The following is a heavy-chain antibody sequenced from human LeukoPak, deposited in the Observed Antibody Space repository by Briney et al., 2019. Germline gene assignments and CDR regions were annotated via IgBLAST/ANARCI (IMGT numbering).Heavy chain of an antibody. Sequence: PSETLSLTCAVYGGSFSGYYWSWIRQPPGKGLEWDGEINHSGSTNYNPSPRSRVPISVATPKNQLSLKLAAVTAADTAVYYCARGPPRFWEFIRRTYYYGMDVWVQGSTVTVSS. CDR1: GGSFSGYY. V-gene: IGHV4-34*01. J-gene: IGHJ6*02. CDR2: INHSGST. CDR3: ARGPPRFWEFIRRTYYYGMDV. D-gene: IGHD3-10*01.